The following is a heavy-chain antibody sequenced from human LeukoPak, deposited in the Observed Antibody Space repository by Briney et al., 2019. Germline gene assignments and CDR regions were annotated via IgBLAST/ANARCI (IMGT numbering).Heavy chain of an antibody. CDR2: IIPIFGIA. J-gene: IGHJ4*02. CDR1: GGTFSSYA. CDR3: AREGYHDSSGYYPPAYYFDY. Sequence: SVKVSCKASGGTFSSYAISWVRQAPGQGLEWVGRIIPIFGIANYAQKFQGRVTITADKSTSTAYMELSSLRSEDTAVYYCAREGYHDSSGYYPPAYYFDYWGQGTLVTVSS. D-gene: IGHD3-22*01. V-gene: IGHV1-69*04.